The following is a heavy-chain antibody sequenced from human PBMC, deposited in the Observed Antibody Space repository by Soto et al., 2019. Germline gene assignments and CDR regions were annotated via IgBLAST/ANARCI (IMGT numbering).Heavy chain of an antibody. CDR3: ARQYSSMLDL. J-gene: IGHJ4*02. CDR1: GFTVSTYN. CDR2: TYSGGST. Sequence: EVHLVESGGGLMQPGGSLRLSCAASGFTVSTYNMIWVRQAPVKGLEWVSVTYSGGSTQYADSVKGRFTVSRDNSKNSLLLEMNSLRGEDTAVYFCARQYSSMLDLWGQGTLVTVSS. V-gene: IGHV3-53*02. D-gene: IGHD6-13*01.